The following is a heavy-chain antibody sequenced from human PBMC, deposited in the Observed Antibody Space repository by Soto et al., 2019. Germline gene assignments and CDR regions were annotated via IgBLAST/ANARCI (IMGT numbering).Heavy chain of an antibody. CDR2: INPVGGT. CDR1: GGFLSESY. V-gene: IGHV4-34*01. J-gene: IGHJ5*02. CDR3: VRIGYQLPSSVLWLDP. Sequence: LQNLSLTCAVYGGFLSESYWTCIRKPPGKGLEWIGEINPVGGTNYNPSLTSRVTMSGDTAQNQFSLRLISVTAAETAMYFCVRIGYQLPSSVLWLDPWGHGTLVTVSS. D-gene: IGHD3-16*02.